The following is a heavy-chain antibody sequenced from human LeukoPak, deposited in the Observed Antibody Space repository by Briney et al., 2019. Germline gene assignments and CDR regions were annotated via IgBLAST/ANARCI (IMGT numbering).Heavy chain of an antibody. CDR2: INSDGSST. Sequence: ASETLSLTCTVSGYSISSGYYWGWVRQAPGKGLVWVSRINSDGSSTSYADSVKGRFTISRDNAKNTLYLQMNSLRAEDTAVYYCAREPYNWSYYYMDVWGKGTTVTVSS. CDR3: AREPYNWSYYYMDV. D-gene: IGHD1-20*01. V-gene: IGHV3-74*01. J-gene: IGHJ6*03. CDR1: GYSISSGYY.